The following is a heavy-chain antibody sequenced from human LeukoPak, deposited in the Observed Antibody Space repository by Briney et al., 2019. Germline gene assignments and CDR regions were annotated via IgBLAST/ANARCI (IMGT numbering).Heavy chain of an antibody. D-gene: IGHD6-6*01. CDR1: GYTFTSYG. CDR2: ISAYNGNT. V-gene: IGHV1-18*01. J-gene: IGHJ6*03. CDR3: ARVPSKQFSSPHYYYYMDV. Sequence: ASVKVSCKASGYTFTSYGISWVRQAPGQGLEWMGWISAYNGNTNYAQKLQGRVTMTTDTSTSTAYMELRSLRSDDTAVYYCARVPSKQFSSPHYYYYMDVWGKRTTVTISS.